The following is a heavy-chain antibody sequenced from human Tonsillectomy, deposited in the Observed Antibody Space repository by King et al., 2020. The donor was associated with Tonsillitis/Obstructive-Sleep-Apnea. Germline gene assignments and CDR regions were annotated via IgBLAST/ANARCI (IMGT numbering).Heavy chain of an antibody. CDR1: GFTFDDYA. V-gene: IGHV3-9*01. J-gene: IGHJ3*02. D-gene: IGHD6-19*01. CDR2: ISWNSGRI. CDR3: AKDLSKAESGTPGDAFEI. Sequence: VQLVESGGGLVQPGRSLRLSCAASGFTFDDYAMYWVRQAPGKGLEWVSGISWNSGRIVYADSVTGRFTISRDNAKNSLYLQMNSLRTEDTALYHCAKDLSKAESGTPGDAFEIWGQGTMGTVSS.